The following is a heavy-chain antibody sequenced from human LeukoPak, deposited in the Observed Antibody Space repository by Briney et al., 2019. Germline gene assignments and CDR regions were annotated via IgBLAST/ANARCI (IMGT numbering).Heavy chain of an antibody. J-gene: IGHJ4*02. D-gene: IGHD6-19*01. Sequence: PGGSLRLSCAASGFTFSSYAMSWVRQAPGKGLEWVSAISGSGGSTYYADSVKGRFTISRDNSKNTLYLQMNSLRAEDTAVYYCAEAPEQWLLQPYYFDYWGQGTLVTVSS. CDR1: GFTFSSYA. CDR3: AEAPEQWLLQPYYFDY. CDR2: ISGSGGST. V-gene: IGHV3-23*01.